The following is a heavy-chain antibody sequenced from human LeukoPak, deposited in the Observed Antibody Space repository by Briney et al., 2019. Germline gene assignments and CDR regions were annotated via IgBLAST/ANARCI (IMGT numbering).Heavy chain of an antibody. V-gene: IGHV4-30-4*01. CDR2: IYYSGST. D-gene: IGHD6-13*01. CDR1: GGSISSGDYY. Sequence: PSETLSLTCTVSGGSISSGDYYWSWIREPPGKGLEWIGYIYYSGSTYYNPSLKSRVTISVDTSKNQFSLKLSSVTAADTAVYYCARGEGIAAASDYWGQGTLVTVSS. CDR3: ARGEGIAAASDY. J-gene: IGHJ4*02.